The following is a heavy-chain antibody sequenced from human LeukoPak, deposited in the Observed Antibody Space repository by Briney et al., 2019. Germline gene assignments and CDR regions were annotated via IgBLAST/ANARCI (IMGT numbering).Heavy chain of an antibody. Sequence: GGSLRLSCEASGFSFSSYRMHWVRQAPGKRLVWVSRINSDGSSTTYADSVKGRLTISRDNAKNTLYLQMNSLRAEDTAVYYCVREGRVSGYDFDYWGQGTLVTVSS. D-gene: IGHD5-12*01. CDR2: INSDGSST. J-gene: IGHJ4*02. CDR1: GFSFSSYR. CDR3: VREGRVSGYDFDY. V-gene: IGHV3-74*01.